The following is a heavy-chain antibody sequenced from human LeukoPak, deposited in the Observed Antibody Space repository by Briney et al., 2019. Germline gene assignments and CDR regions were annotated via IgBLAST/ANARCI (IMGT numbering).Heavy chain of an antibody. CDR2: ISGSGGST. J-gene: IGHJ6*03. CDR1: GFTFSSYE. CDR3: AKGYCSGGSCPYYYYYMDV. D-gene: IGHD2-15*01. Sequence: PGGSLRLSCAASGFTFSSYEMNWVRQAPGKGLEWVSAISGSGGSTYYADSVKGRFTISRDNSKNTLYLQMNSLRAEDTAVYYCAKGYCSGGSCPYYYYYMDVWGKGTTVTVSS. V-gene: IGHV3-23*01.